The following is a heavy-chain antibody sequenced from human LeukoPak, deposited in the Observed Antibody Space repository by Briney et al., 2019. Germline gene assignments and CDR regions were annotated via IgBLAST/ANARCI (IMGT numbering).Heavy chain of an antibody. D-gene: IGHD3-10*01. Sequence: GGTLRLSCAASGFTFSSYGMSWVRQAPGKGLEWVSAISGSGGSTYYADSVKGRFTISRDNSKNTLYLQMNSLRAEDTAVYYCARNGNYYGSGSPLDYWGQGTLVTVSS. CDR3: ARNGNYYGSGSPLDY. V-gene: IGHV3-23*01. CDR2: ISGSGGST. CDR1: GFTFSSYG. J-gene: IGHJ4*02.